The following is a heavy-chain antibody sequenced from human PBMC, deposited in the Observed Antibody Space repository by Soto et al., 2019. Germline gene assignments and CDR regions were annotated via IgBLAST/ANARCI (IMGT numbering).Heavy chain of an antibody. Sequence: ESGGGLVQPGGSLRLSCAASGFTFSSYWMSWVRQAPGKGLEWVANIKQDGSEKYYVDSVKGRFTISRDNAKNSLYLQMNSLRAEDTAVYYCARDEEYYDSSGPDAFDIWGQGTMVTVSS. J-gene: IGHJ3*02. V-gene: IGHV3-7*01. CDR3: ARDEEYYDSSGPDAFDI. CDR2: IKQDGSEK. D-gene: IGHD3-22*01. CDR1: GFTFSSYW.